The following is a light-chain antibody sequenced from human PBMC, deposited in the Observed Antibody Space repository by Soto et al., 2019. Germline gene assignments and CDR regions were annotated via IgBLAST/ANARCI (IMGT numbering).Light chain of an antibody. Sequence: EIVMTQSPATLSVSPGERATLSCRASQSVSSNLAWYQQKPGQPPRLLTYGASTRATGIPARFSGSRSGTEFTLTISSLQSEDFAVYYCQQYNNWPYTFGQGTKLEIK. CDR2: GAS. J-gene: IGKJ2*01. CDR3: QQYNNWPYT. V-gene: IGKV3-15*01. CDR1: QSVSSN.